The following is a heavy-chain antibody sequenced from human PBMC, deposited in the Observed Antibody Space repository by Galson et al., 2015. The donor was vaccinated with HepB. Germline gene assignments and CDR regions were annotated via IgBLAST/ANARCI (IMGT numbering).Heavy chain of an antibody. CDR2: ISSSSSYI. D-gene: IGHD2-15*01. CDR1: GFTFSSYS. J-gene: IGHJ4*02. V-gene: IGHV3-21*01. CDR3: ARVTKGYCSGGSCYSSGFDY. Sequence: SLRLSCAASGFTFSSYSMNWVRQAPGKGLEWVSSISSSSSYIYYADSVKGRFTISRDNAKNSLYLQMNSLRAEDTAVYYCARVTKGYCSGGSCYSSGFDYWGQGTLVTVSS.